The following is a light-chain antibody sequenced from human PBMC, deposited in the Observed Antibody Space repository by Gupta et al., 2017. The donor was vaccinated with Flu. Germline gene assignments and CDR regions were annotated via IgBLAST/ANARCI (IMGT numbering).Light chain of an antibody. Sequence: VTLGQPASISCRSSQCLVHSDGNTYFDWFQQRPGQSPRRLFYKGSNRDSGVPDRFSGRGSGTDFTLNISRVEAYDVGVYYCRQGIRCLCVCGRGTKLDI. CDR2: KGS. CDR1: QCLVHSDGNTY. V-gene: IGKV2-30*02. J-gene: IGKJ2*04. CDR3: RQGIRCLCV.